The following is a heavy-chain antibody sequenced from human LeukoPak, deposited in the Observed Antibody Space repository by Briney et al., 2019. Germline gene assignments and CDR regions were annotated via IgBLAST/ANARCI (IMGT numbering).Heavy chain of an antibody. J-gene: IGHJ4*02. CDR2: INHSGST. Sequence: PSETLSLTCAVYGGSFSGYYWSWIRQPPGKGLEWIGEINHSGSTNYNPSLKSRVTISVDTSKNQFSLKLSSVTAADTAVYYCARGRSVMGSSSRGGSFDYWGQGTLVTVSS. CDR3: ARGRSVMGSSSRGGSFDY. V-gene: IGHV4-34*01. D-gene: IGHD6-6*01. CDR1: GGSFSGYY.